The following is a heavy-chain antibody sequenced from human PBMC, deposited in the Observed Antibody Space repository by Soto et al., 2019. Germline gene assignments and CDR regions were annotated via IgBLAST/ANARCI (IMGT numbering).Heavy chain of an antibody. Sequence: VGSLRLSCAASGFTFSSYAMSLVRQAPGKGLEWVSAISGSGGSTYYADSVKGRFTISRDNSKNTLYLQMNSLRAEDTAVYYCAKDCSGGSCYSFWFDPWGQGTLVTVSS. CDR3: AKDCSGGSCYSFWFDP. D-gene: IGHD2-15*01. CDR2: ISGSGGST. J-gene: IGHJ5*02. V-gene: IGHV3-23*01. CDR1: GFTFSSYA.